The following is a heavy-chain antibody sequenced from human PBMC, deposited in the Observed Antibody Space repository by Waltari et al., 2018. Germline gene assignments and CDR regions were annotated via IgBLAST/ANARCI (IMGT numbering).Heavy chain of an antibody. V-gene: IGHV3-33*01. D-gene: IGHD6-13*01. Sequence: QVQLVESGGGVVQPGRSLRLSCAASGFTFSGYGMHWVRQVPGRGVGGVAVFYTDGSKKYYTDSVKGRFTIARDNSKNTLYLQMNSLRAEDTAVYYCARDLGLYSSDFRGQGTLVTVSS. J-gene: IGHJ4*02. CDR1: GFTFSGYG. CDR2: FYTDGSKK. CDR3: ARDLGLYSSDF.